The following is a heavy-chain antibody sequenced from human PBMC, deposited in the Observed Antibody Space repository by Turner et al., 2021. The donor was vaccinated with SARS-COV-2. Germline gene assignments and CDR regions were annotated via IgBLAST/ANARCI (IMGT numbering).Heavy chain of an antibody. CDR2: IIPILGIT. CDR1: GGTLSSYT. D-gene: IGHD3-10*01. V-gene: IGHV1-69*02. J-gene: IGHJ4*02. Sequence: QVQLVQSGAEVKKPGSSVKVSCKASGGTLSSYTISWVRQAPGQGLEWRGRIIPILGITNYAQKFQGRVTITAEKSTSTAYMDLNSLRSEDTAVYYCASRWFGELPFDYWGQGTLVTVSS. CDR3: ASRWFGELPFDY.